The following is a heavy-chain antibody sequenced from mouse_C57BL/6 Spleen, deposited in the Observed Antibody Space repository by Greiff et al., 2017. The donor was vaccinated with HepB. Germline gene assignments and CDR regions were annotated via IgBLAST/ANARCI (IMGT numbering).Heavy chain of an antibody. V-gene: IGHV10-1*01. Sequence: EVKLMESGGGLVQPKGSLKLSCAASGFSFNTYAMNWVRQAPGKGLEWVARIRSKSNNYATYYADSVKDRFTISRDDSESMLYLQMNNLKTEDTAMYYCVRHGWDYGDYAMDYWGQGTSVTVSS. CDR2: IRSKSNNYAT. J-gene: IGHJ4*01. CDR3: VRHGWDYGDYAMDY. D-gene: IGHD1-1*01. CDR1: GFSFNTYA.